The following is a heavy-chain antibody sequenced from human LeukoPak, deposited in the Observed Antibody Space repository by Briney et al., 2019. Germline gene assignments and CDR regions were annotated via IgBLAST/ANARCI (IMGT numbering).Heavy chain of an antibody. CDR1: GFTFSSYS. CDR2: ISSSSSTI. Sequence: PGGSLRLSCAASGFTFSSYSMNWVRQAPGKGLEWVSYISSSSSTIYYADSVKGRFTISRDNAKNSLYLQMNSLRAEDTAVYYCARRLAPTMVRGVDVWGFDYWGQGTLVTVSS. D-gene: IGHD3-10*01. V-gene: IGHV3-48*04. CDR3: ARRLAPTMVRGVDVWGFDY. J-gene: IGHJ4*02.